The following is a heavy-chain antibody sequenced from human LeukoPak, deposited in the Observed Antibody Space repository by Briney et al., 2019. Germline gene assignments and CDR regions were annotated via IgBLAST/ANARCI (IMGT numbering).Heavy chain of an antibody. CDR2: INAGNGNT. V-gene: IGHV1-3*01. Sequence: ASVKVSCKASGYTFTSYAMHWVRQAPGQRLEWMGWINAGNGNTKYSQKFQGRVTITRDTSASTAYMELSSLRSEDTAVYYCARDGGGLVPNYYYYGMDVWGQGTTVTVSS. J-gene: IGHJ6*02. CDR1: GYTFTSYA. D-gene: IGHD6-19*01. CDR3: ARDGGGLVPNYYYYGMDV.